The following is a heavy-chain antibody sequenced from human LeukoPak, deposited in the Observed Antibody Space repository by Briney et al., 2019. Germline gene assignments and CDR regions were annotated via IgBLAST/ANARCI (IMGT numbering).Heavy chain of an antibody. Sequence: GGSLRLSCAASGFTFSSYSMNWVRRAPGKGLEWVSSISSSSSYIYYADSVKGRFTISRDNAKNSLYLQMNSLRAEDTAVYYCARDRPVLLWFGELSPSYYYYYGMDVWGQGTTVTVSS. J-gene: IGHJ6*02. CDR3: ARDRPVLLWFGELSPSYYYYYGMDV. CDR1: GFTFSSYS. CDR2: ISSSSSYI. V-gene: IGHV3-21*01. D-gene: IGHD3-10*01.